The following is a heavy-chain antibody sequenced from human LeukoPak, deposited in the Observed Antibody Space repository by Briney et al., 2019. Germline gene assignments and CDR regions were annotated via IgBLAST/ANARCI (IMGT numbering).Heavy chain of an antibody. CDR3: ARWCSSTSCYAST. CDR1: GYSFTSYW. Sequence: GESLQISCKGSGYSFTSYWIGWVRQMPGKGLEWMGIIYPGDSDTRYSPSFQGQVTISADKSISTAYLQWSSLKASDTAMYYCARWCSSTSCYASTWGQGTLVTVSS. J-gene: IGHJ5*02. V-gene: IGHV5-51*01. CDR2: IYPGDSDT. D-gene: IGHD2-2*01.